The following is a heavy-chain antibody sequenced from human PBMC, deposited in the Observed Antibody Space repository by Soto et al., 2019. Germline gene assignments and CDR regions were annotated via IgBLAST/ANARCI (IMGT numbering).Heavy chain of an antibody. J-gene: IGHJ2*01. D-gene: IGHD4-17*01. CDR3: ARSDYGDYRWWYVDL. CDR2: ISSRGTYI. Sequence: EVQLVESGGGLVKPGGSLRLSCAASGFTFSSYSMNWVRQAPGKGLEWVSSISSRGTYIYYADSVKGRFTISRDNAKNPLDLPMNSLRAEDTAVYYCARSDYGDYRWWYVDLWGRGTLVTVSS. CDR1: GFTFSSYS. V-gene: IGHV3-21*01.